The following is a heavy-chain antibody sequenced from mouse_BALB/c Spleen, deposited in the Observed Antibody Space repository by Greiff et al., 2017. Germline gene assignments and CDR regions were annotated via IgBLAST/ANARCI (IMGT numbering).Heavy chain of an antibody. Sequence: VKLVESGAELVRPGSSVKISCKASGYAFSSYWMNWVKQRPGQGLEWIGQIYPGDGDTNYNGKFKGKATLTADKSSSTAYMQLSSLTSEDSAVYFCARGGYYGYWGQGTTLTVSS. D-gene: IGHD2-3*01. J-gene: IGHJ2*01. CDR2: IYPGDGDT. CDR1: GYAFSSYW. CDR3: ARGGYYGY. V-gene: IGHV1-80*01.